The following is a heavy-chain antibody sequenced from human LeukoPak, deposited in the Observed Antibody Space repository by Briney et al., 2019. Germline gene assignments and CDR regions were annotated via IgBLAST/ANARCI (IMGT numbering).Heavy chain of an antibody. D-gene: IGHD5-18*01. Sequence: SETLSLTCTVSGGSISSADSYWGWIRQHPGKGLEWIGYIYSNGNTFYNPSLKSRITISVDTSKNQCSLELTSVIAADTAVYYCARISGYLSGSANAAFDIWGQGTVVTVSS. CDR2: IYSNGNT. J-gene: IGHJ3*02. CDR1: GGSISSADSY. V-gene: IGHV4-31*03. CDR3: ARISGYLSGSANAAFDI.